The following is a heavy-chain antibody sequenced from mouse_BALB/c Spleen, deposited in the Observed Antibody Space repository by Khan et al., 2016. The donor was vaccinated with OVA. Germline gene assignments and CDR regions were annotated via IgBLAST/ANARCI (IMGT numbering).Heavy chain of an antibody. D-gene: IGHD2-14*01. Sequence: QIQLVQSGPELKKPGETVKISCKASGYTFTKYGMNWVKQAPGKGLKWMGWINTYTGEPTYADDFKGRFAFSLETSASTAHLQSKNLKNEDTATYFCARLGYNGTMDYWGQGTSVTVSS. CDR2: INTYTGEP. J-gene: IGHJ4*01. CDR3: ARLGYNGTMDY. V-gene: IGHV9-3-1*01. CDR1: GYTFTKYG.